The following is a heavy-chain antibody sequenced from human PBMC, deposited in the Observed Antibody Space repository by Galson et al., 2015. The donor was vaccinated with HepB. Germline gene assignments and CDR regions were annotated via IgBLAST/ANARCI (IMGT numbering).Heavy chain of an antibody. J-gene: IGHJ5*02. Sequence: SVKVSCKASGYTFTSYAMHWVRQAPGQRLEWMGWINAGNGNTKYSQKFQGRVTITRDTSASTAYMELSSLRSEDTAVYYCARGWRIVGATTTWFDPWGQGTLVTVSS. CDR3: ARGWRIVGATTTWFDP. V-gene: IGHV1-3*01. D-gene: IGHD1-26*01. CDR1: GYTFTSYA. CDR2: INAGNGNT.